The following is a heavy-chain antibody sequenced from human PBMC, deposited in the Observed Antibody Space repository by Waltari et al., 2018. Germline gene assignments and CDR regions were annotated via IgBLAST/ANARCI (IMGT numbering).Heavy chain of an antibody. CDR3: VGHRFGSGSYFDY. V-gene: IGHV3-53*01. CDR1: GFIVSSNY. J-gene: IGHJ4*02. D-gene: IGHD3-10*01. Sequence: EVQVVESGGGLIQPGGSLRLSCAVSGFIVSSNYMSWVRQAPGKGLEWVSGVYSGGSSYYVDSVKGRFTMSRDNSKNTIYLEMNSLRGEDTAVYFCVGHRFGSGSYFDYWGQGTPVTVSS. CDR2: VYSGGSS.